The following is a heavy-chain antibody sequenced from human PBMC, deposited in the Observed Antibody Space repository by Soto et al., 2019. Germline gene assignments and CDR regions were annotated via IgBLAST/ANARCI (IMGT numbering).Heavy chain of an antibody. V-gene: IGHV4-31*03. CDR3: ARARYYSDSTGYPLFDY. J-gene: IGHJ4*02. Sequence: QVQLQESGPGLVKPSQTLSLTCTVSGGSIGSGGYYWSWIRQHPGEGLEWIANIYNRGSTYYNPSLQSRVTLSLATSKKQFSLKLSSVTAADTAVYYCARARYYSDSTGYPLFDYWGQGTLVTVSS. CDR2: IYNRGST. D-gene: IGHD3-22*01. CDR1: GGSIGSGGYY.